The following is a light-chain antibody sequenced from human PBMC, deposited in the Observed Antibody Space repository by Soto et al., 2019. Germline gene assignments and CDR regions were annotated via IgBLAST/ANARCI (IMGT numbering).Light chain of an antibody. J-gene: IGKJ4*01. CDR2: DAS. CDR3: QQRGSWPLT. V-gene: IGKV3-11*01. CDR1: QSVSRY. Sequence: EIVLTQSPATLSLSPGERATLSRRASQSVSRYLAWYQQKPGQAPRLLIYDASNRATGIPARFSGSGSGTDFTLTISSLEPEDFAIYYCQQRGSWPLTFGGGTKVEIK.